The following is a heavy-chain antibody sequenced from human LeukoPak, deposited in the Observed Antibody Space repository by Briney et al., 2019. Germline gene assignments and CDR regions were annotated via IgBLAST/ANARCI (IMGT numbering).Heavy chain of an antibody. Sequence: GGSLRLSCAASGFTFSSYAMSWVRQAPGKGLEWVSAISGSGGSTYYADSVKGRFTISRDNSKNTLYLQMNSLRAEDTAVYYCAKSRGIGDSSGYYFRTYYFDYWSQGTLVTVSS. V-gene: IGHV3-23*01. CDR1: GFTFSSYA. D-gene: IGHD3-22*01. J-gene: IGHJ4*02. CDR2: ISGSGGST. CDR3: AKSRGIGDSSGYYFRTYYFDY.